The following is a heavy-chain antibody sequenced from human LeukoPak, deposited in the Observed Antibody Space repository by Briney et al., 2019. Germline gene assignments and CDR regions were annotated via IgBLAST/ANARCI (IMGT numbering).Heavy chain of an antibody. CDR3: ARDSSIWLDWYFDL. CDR2: IYTSGST. D-gene: IGHD6-13*01. CDR1: GGSVSSGSYF. V-gene: IGHV4-61*02. J-gene: IGHJ2*01. Sequence: SQTLSLTCTVSGGSVSSGSYFWSWIRQPAGKGLEWIGRIYTSGSTKYNPSLKSRVTISVDTSKNQFSLKLSSVTAADTAVYYCARDSSIWLDWYFDLWGRGTLVTVSS.